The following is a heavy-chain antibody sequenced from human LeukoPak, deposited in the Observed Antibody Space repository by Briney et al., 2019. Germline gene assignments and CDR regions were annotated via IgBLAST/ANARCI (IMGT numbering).Heavy chain of an antibody. J-gene: IGHJ2*01. Sequence: ASVKVSCKASGYTFTSYDINWVRQATGQGLEWMGWMNPNSGNTGYAQKFQGRVTMTRNTSISTAYMELSSLRSEDTAVYYCARVHSSGWNWYFDLWGRGTLVTVSS. CDR1: GYTFTSYD. CDR3: ARVHSSGWNWYFDL. V-gene: IGHV1-8*01. D-gene: IGHD6-19*01. CDR2: MNPNSGNT.